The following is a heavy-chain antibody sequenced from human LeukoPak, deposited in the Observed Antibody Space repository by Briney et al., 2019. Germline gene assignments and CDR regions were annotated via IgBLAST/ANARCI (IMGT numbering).Heavy chain of an antibody. CDR1: GFTFSNYW. CDR2: INSDGINT. J-gene: IGHJ6*03. CDR3: VREHYNYYMDV. V-gene: IGHV3-74*01. Sequence: GGSLRLSCAASGFTFSNYWMHWVRQAPGKGLVWVSRINSDGINTSYADSVKGRFTISRDNGKNSLYLQMNSLRAEDTALYYCVREHYNYYMDVWGKGTTVTVSS.